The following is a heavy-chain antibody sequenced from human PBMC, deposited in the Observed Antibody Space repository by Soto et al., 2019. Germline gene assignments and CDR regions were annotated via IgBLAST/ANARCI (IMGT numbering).Heavy chain of an antibody. CDR2: INAGNGNT. J-gene: IGHJ5*02. CDR1: GYTFTSYA. D-gene: IGHD3-22*01. V-gene: IGHV1-3*01. Sequence: GASVKVSCKASGYTFTSYAMHWVRQAPGQRLEWMGWINAGNGNTKYSRKFQGRVTITRDTSASTAYTELSSLRSEDTAVYYCARDSYYYDSSGYYSNENWFDPWGQGTLVTVSS. CDR3: ARDSYYYDSSGYYSNENWFDP.